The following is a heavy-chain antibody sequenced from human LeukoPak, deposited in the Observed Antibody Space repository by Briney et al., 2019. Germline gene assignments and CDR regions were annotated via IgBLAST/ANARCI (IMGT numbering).Heavy chain of an antibody. D-gene: IGHD6-19*01. CDR1: GGSFSGHY. CDR3: ARSPSPYSSGWYFDY. J-gene: IGHJ4*02. CDR2: INPSGST. V-gene: IGHV4-34*01. Sequence: PSETLSLTCAVYGGSFSGHYWSWIRQPPGKGLEWIGEINPSGSTNYNPSLKSRVTISADTSKNQFSLKLSSVTAADTAVYYCARSPSPYSSGWYFDYWGQGTLVTVSS.